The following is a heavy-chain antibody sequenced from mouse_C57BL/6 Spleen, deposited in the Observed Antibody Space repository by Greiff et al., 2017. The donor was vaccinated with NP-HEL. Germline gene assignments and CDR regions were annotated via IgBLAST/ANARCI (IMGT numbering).Heavy chain of an antibody. J-gene: IGHJ3*01. CDR2: INPNNGGT. D-gene: IGHD2-4*01. Sequence: EVQLQQSGPELVKPGASVKIPCKASGYTFTDYNMDWVKQSHGKSLEWIGDINPNNGGTIYNQKFKGKATLTVDKSSSTAYMELRSLTSEDTAVYYCARRDYDYDEAWFAYWGQGTLVTVSA. CDR1: GYTFTDYN. V-gene: IGHV1-18*01. CDR3: ARRDYDYDEAWFAY.